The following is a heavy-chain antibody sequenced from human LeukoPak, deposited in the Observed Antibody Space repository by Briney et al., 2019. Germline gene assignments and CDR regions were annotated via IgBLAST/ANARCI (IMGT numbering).Heavy chain of an antibody. J-gene: IGHJ4*02. CDR1: GGSISSYY. Sequence: SETLSLTCTVSGGSISSYYWSWIRQPPGKGLEWIGYIYYSGSTNYNPSLKSRVTISVDTSKNQFSLKLSSVTAADTAVYYCARDTYDLWSGYPRGTFDYWGQGTLVTVSS. CDR2: IYYSGST. CDR3: ARDTYDLWSGYPRGTFDY. D-gene: IGHD3-3*01. V-gene: IGHV4-59*01.